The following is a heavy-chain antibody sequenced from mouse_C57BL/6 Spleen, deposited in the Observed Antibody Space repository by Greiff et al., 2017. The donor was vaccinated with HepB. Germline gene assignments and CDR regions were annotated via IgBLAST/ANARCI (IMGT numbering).Heavy chain of an antibody. D-gene: IGHD2-4*01. CDR3: AIIYSDYDDEPWFAY. CDR1: GYTFTSYW. Sequence: QVQLQQPGAELVKPGASVKMSCKASGYTFTSYWITWVKQRPGQGLEWIGDIYPGSGSTNYNEKFKSKATLTVDTSSSTAYMQLSSLTSEASAVYYCAIIYSDYDDEPWFAYWGQGTLVTVS. J-gene: IGHJ3*01. V-gene: IGHV1-55*01. CDR2: IYPGSGST.